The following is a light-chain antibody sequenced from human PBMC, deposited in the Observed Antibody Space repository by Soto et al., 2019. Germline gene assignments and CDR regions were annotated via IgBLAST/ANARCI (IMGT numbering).Light chain of an antibody. CDR2: GAS. Sequence: EIVMTQSPATLSVSPGERATLSCRASQSVSNNLAWYQQKPGQAPRLLIYGASTRATGIPARFSGSGSGTEFTLTISSLQSEDFAVYYCQQYKNWPGTFGQGTKVEIK. V-gene: IGKV3-15*01. CDR1: QSVSNN. CDR3: QQYKNWPGT. J-gene: IGKJ1*01.